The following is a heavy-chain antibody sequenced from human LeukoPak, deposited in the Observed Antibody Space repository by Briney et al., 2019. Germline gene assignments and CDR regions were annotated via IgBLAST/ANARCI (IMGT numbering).Heavy chain of an antibody. CDR1: GGSFSIYY. Sequence: SETLSLTCTVSGGSFSIYYWSWIRQPAGQGLEYIGRMYTSGSTNYNPSLKSRVTISVDTSKNQFSLKLSSVTAADTAVYYCARGYDGSGYYYRNWYFDLWGRGTLVTVSS. D-gene: IGHD3-22*01. CDR3: ARGYDGSGYYYRNWYFDL. V-gene: IGHV4-4*07. CDR2: MYTSGST. J-gene: IGHJ2*01.